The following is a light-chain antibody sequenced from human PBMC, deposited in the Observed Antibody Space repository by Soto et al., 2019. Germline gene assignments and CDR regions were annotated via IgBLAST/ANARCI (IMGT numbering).Light chain of an antibody. Sequence: QSVLTQPPSSSGTPGQRVTISCYGSSSNIGSNTVHWFQQFPGTAPRLLISTNDQRPSGVPDRFIGSNSGTSASLAISGLQFEDEAYYYCAGWDDRLNGHVFGTGPKVTLL. CDR3: AGWDDRLNGHV. CDR2: TND. CDR1: SSNIGSNT. V-gene: IGLV1-44*01. J-gene: IGLJ1*01.